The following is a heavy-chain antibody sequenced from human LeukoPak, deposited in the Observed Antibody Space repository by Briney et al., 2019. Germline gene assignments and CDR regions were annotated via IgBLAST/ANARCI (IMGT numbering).Heavy chain of an antibody. CDR2: IYYSGST. D-gene: IGHD2-2*01. CDR3: ARGNEGYCSSTSCYPLDY. CDR1: GGSISSYY. Sequence: SETLSLTCTVSGGSISSYYWSWIRQPPGKGLEWIGYIYYSGSTNYNPSLKSRVTISVDTSKNQFSLKLSSVTAADTAVYYCARGNEGYCSSTSCYPLDYWGQGTLVTVSS. J-gene: IGHJ4*02. V-gene: IGHV4-59*01.